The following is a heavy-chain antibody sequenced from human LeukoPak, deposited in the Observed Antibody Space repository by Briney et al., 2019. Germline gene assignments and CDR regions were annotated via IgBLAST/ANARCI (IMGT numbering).Heavy chain of an antibody. J-gene: IGHJ4*02. V-gene: IGHV3-23*01. CDR2: ISGSGGST. CDR3: AKDGGIAARPYYFDY. Sequence: GGSLRLSCAASVFTFSSYAMSWVRQAPGKGRGGVSAISGSGGSTYYADSVKGRFTISRHNSKNTLYLQMNSLRAEDTAVYYCAKDGGIAARPYYFDYWGQGTLVTVSS. D-gene: IGHD6-6*01. CDR1: VFTFSSYA.